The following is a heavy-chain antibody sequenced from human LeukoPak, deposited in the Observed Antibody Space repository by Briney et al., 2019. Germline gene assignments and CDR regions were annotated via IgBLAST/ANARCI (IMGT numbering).Heavy chain of an antibody. CDR3: ASHCSSTSCYEGTDY. CDR1: GFTFSTYG. CDR2: IWYDGTNK. V-gene: IGHV3-33*01. D-gene: IGHD2-2*01. Sequence: GGSLRLSCAASGFTFSTYGFHWVRQAPGKGLEWVAVIWYDGTNKYYADSVRGRFTISRDDSKNTLYLQMNILRAEDTAVYYCASHCSSTSCYEGTDYWGQGTLVTVSS. J-gene: IGHJ4*02.